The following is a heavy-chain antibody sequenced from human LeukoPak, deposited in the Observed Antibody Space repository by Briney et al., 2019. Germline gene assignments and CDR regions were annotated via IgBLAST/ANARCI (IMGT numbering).Heavy chain of an antibody. D-gene: IGHD2-2*02. Sequence: GRSLRLSCAASGFTFSTYAMSWVRQAPGKGLEWVSVISGSGGTTYYADSVKGRFTITRDNSKNTLYLQMNSLRAEDTAVYYCAKDRGYCSSTSCYISPPDYWGQGTLVTVSS. CDR2: ISGSGGTT. J-gene: IGHJ4*02. V-gene: IGHV3-23*01. CDR3: AKDRGYCSSTSCYISPPDY. CDR1: GFTFSTYA.